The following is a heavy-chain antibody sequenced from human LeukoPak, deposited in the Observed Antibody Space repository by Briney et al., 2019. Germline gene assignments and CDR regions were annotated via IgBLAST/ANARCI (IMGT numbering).Heavy chain of an antibody. CDR2: ISAYNGNT. D-gene: IGHD6-13*01. Sequence: ASVKVSCKASGYTFTSNGISWVRQAPGQGLEWMGWISAYNGNTNYEQKLQGRVTMTTDTSTSTAYMELRSLRSEDTAVYYCARAQYSSSWYDYYYMDVWGKGTTVTISS. CDR1: GYTFTSNG. J-gene: IGHJ6*03. CDR3: ARAQYSSSWYDYYYMDV. V-gene: IGHV1-18*01.